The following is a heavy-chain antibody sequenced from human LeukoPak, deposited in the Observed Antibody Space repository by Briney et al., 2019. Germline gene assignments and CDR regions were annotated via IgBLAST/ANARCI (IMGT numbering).Heavy chain of an antibody. CDR3: AINGGGDSGYGNFDY. J-gene: IGHJ4*02. D-gene: IGHD5-12*01. V-gene: IGHV3-9*01. Sequence: PGGSLRLSCAVSGFTFDDYAMHWVRQAPGKGLEWVSGINWNSDSIGYADSVKGRFTTSRDNAKNSPYLQMNSLRAEDTAFYYCAINGGGDSGYGNFDYWGQGTLVTVSS. CDR1: GFTFDDYA. CDR2: INWNSDSI.